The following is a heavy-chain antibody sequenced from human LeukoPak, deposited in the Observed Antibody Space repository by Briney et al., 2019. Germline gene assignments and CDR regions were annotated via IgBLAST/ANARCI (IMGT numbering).Heavy chain of an antibody. CDR1: GYRFTTYW. CDR3: ARHPITRYYDSSGYSAAGPDY. D-gene: IGHD3-22*01. CDR2: INPGDSDT. Sequence: GESLKISCKGSGYRFTTYWIGWVRQMPGKGLEWMGIINPGDSDTRYSPSFQGQVTISADKSISTAYLLWSSLRASDTAMYYCARHPITRYYDSSGYSAAGPDYWGQGTLVTVSS. V-gene: IGHV5-51*01. J-gene: IGHJ4*02.